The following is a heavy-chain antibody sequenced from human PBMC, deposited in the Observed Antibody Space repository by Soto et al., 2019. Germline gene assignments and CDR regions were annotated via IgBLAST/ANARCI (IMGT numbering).Heavy chain of an antibody. J-gene: IGHJ6*02. V-gene: IGHV3-21*01. CDR3: ARGLHSNYDYYYYYGMDV. CDR1: GFTFSSYS. Sequence: EVQLVESGGGLVKPWGSLRLSCAASGFTFSSYSMNWVRQAPGKGLEWVSSISSSSSYIYYADSVKGRFTISRDNAKNSLYLQMNSLRAEDTAVYYCARGLHSNYDYYYYYGMDVWGQGTTVTVSS. CDR2: ISSSSSYI. D-gene: IGHD4-4*01.